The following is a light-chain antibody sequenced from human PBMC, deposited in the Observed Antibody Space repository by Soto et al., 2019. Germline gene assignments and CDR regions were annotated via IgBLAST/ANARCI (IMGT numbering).Light chain of an antibody. CDR3: AAWDDSLSGIYV. CDR1: SSNIGSNY. J-gene: IGLJ1*01. V-gene: IGLV1-47*01. CDR2: RNN. Sequence: QSALTQPPSASGTPGQRVTISCSGSSSNIGSNYVYWYQQLPGTAPKLLIYRNNQRPSGVPDRFSGSKSGTSASLAISGLRSEDEADYYCAAWDDSLSGIYVFGTGTKVTVL.